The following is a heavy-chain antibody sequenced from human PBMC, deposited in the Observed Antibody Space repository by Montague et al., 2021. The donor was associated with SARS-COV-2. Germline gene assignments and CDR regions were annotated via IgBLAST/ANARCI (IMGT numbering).Heavy chain of an antibody. D-gene: IGHD3-22*01. CDR3: AKGGYFRFDAFDL. CDR1: GFTFSSYW. Sequence: SLRLSCAASGFTFSSYWIHWVRQAPGKGLVWVSYMNSDGTSRGYADSVRGRFTISGDNAKNTLYLQMSSLRAEDTAVYYCAKGGYFRFDAFDLWGQGTMVTVSS. CDR2: MNSDGTSR. V-gene: IGHV3-74*01. J-gene: IGHJ3*01.